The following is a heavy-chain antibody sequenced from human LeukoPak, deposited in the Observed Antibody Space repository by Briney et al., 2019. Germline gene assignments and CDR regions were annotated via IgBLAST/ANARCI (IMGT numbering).Heavy chain of an antibody. Sequence: GGSLRLSCAASGFTFSSYAMSWVRQAPGKGLEWVSAISGSGGSTYYADSVKGRFTISRDNSRNTLYLQMNSLRAEDTAVYYCARGPMIVVVISFDYWGQGTLVTVSS. V-gene: IGHV3-23*01. CDR3: ARGPMIVVVISFDY. D-gene: IGHD3-22*01. CDR2: ISGSGGST. J-gene: IGHJ4*02. CDR1: GFTFSSYA.